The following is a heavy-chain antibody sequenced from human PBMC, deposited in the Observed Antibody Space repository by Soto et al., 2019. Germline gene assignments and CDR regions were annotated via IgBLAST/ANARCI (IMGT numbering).Heavy chain of an antibody. CDR2: INAKNGGT. V-gene: IGHV1-2*02. CDR1: SFTFIDFY. Sequence: QVELVQSGTEVKKPGASVKVSCEASSFTFIDFYIHWLRQAPGQGLEWMGWINAKNGGTRYAEKFQDRVTLTRDRSVRTAYLELQRLRSDDTDVYYCARSHCTDGICYTEVIPSWGQGTLVTVS. D-gene: IGHD2-8*01. CDR3: ARSHCTDGICYTEVIPS. J-gene: IGHJ4*02.